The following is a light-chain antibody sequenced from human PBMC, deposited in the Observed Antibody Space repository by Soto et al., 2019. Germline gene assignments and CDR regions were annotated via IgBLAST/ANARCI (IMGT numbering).Light chain of an antibody. CDR3: QQYNNWPPT. CDR2: GAS. J-gene: IGKJ1*01. CDR1: QSVSSN. V-gene: IGKV3-15*01. Sequence: EIVMTQSPATLSVSPGERATLSCRASQSVSSNLASYQQKPGQAPRLLIYGASTRATGIPARFSGSGSGTEFTLTISSLQTEDFAVYYCQQYNNWPPTFGQGTKVDIK.